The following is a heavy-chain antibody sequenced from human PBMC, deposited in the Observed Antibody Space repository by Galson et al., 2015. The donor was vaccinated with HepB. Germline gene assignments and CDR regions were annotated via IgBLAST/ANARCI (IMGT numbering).Heavy chain of an antibody. Sequence: SLRLSCAGSGFTFSGSAMHWVRQASGKGLEWVGRIGSKANNYATAYTTSVKGRFTISRDDSKNTAYLQMNRVRTEDTAVYYCTRLGDPSGYSSSWGQGTLVTVSS. CDR3: TRLGDPSGYSSS. J-gene: IGHJ4*02. CDR2: IGSKANNYAT. V-gene: IGHV3-73*01. D-gene: IGHD4-11*01. CDR1: GFTFSGSA.